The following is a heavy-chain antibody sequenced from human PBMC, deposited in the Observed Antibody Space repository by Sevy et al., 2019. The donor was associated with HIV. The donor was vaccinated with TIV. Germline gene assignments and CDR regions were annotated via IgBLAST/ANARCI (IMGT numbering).Heavy chain of an antibody. CDR3: ARGRLVVVTAMDAYDI. Sequence: ASVKFSCKASGYTFTSYYMHWVRQAPGQGLEWMGIINPSGGSTSYAQKFQGRVTMTRDTSTSTVYMELSSLRFEDTAVYYCARGRLVVVTAMDAYDIWGQGTMVTVSS. D-gene: IGHD2-21*02. CDR2: INPSGGST. V-gene: IGHV1-46*01. CDR1: GYTFTSYY. J-gene: IGHJ3*02.